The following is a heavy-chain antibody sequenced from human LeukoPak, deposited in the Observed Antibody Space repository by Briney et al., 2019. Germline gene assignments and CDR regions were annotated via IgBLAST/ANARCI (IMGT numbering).Heavy chain of an antibody. D-gene: IGHD3-10*01. V-gene: IGHV3-30*18. CDR3: AKNSGRGWFDP. Sequence: GGSLRPSCAASGFTFSSYGMHWVRQAPGKGLEWVAVISYDGSNKYYADSVKGRFTISRDNSKNTLYLQMNSLRAEGTAVYYCAKNSGRGWFDPWGQGTLVTVSS. CDR2: ISYDGSNK. J-gene: IGHJ5*02. CDR1: GFTFSSYG.